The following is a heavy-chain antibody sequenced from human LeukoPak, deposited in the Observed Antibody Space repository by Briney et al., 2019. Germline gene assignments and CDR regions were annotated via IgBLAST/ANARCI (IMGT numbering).Heavy chain of an antibody. D-gene: IGHD5-18*01. Sequence: ASVKVSCKASGGTFSSYAISWVRQAPGQGLEWMGGITPIFGTANYAQKFQGRVTTTADESTSTAYMELSSLRSEDTAVYYCARTGVTSYGPTRYYYGMDVWGQGTTVSVSS. CDR1: GGTFSSYA. J-gene: IGHJ6*02. CDR3: ARTGVTSYGPTRYYYGMDV. V-gene: IGHV1-69*13. CDR2: ITPIFGTA.